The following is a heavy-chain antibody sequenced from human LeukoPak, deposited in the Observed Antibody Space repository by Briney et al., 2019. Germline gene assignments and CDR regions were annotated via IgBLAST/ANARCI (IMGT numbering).Heavy chain of an antibody. CDR2: ISYDGSNE. J-gene: IGHJ5*02. Sequence: PGGSLRLSCAASGFIFSNYAMHWVRQAPGKGLEWVAVISYDGSNEFYADSVKGRFTISRDNSKNTLYLQMNSLRPDDTAVYYCARAYAEYDILTGYLRLDPWGQGTLVTVSS. V-gene: IGHV3-30*04. D-gene: IGHD3-9*01. CDR1: GFIFSNYA. CDR3: ARAYAEYDILTGYLRLDP.